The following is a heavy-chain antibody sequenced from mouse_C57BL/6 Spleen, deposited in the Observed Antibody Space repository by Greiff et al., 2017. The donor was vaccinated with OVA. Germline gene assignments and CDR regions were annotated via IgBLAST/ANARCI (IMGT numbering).Heavy chain of an antibody. CDR1: GFTFSDYG. Sequence: EVQLVEPGGGLVKPGGSLKLSCAASGFTFSDYGMHWVRQAPEKGLEWVAYISSGSSTIYYADTVKGRFTISRDNAKNTLFLQMTSLRSEDAAIYYCARYYDCDVDYWGQGTTLTVSS. V-gene: IGHV5-17*01. D-gene: IGHD2-4*01. CDR2: ISSGSSTI. J-gene: IGHJ2*01. CDR3: ARYYDCDVDY.